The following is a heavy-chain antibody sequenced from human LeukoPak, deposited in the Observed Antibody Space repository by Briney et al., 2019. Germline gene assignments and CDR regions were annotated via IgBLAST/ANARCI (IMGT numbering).Heavy chain of an antibody. D-gene: IGHD3-22*01. V-gene: IGHV1-8*01. CDR2: MNPNSGNT. J-gene: IGHJ3*02. CDR3: ASLKNYYDSSGYLVTDAFDI. CDR1: GYTFTSYD. Sequence: RASVKVSCKASGYTFTSYDINWVRQATGQGLEWMGWMNPNSGNTGYAQKFQGRVTMTRNTSISTAYMELSSLRSEDTAVYYCASLKNYYDSSGYLVTDAFDIWGQGTMVTVSS.